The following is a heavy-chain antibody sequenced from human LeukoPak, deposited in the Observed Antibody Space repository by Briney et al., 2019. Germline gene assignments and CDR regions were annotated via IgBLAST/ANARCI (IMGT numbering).Heavy chain of an antibody. Sequence: GGSLRLSCAVSGFTFDSYSMTWVRQAPGKGLEWVSYISSSGATIYYADSVKGRFTISRDNAKNALYLQMSSLRAEDTAVYYCARVPSGYTLGYGYYYYYMDVWGKGTTVTVSS. V-gene: IGHV3-48*04. J-gene: IGHJ6*03. CDR3: ARVPSGYTLGYGYYYYYMDV. CDR1: GFTFDSYS. CDR2: ISSSGATI. D-gene: IGHD5-18*01.